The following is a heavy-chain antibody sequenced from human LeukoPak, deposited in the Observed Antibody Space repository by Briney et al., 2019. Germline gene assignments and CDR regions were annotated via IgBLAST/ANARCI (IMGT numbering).Heavy chain of an antibody. J-gene: IGHJ6*02. CDR2: ITNTGNT. V-gene: IGHV4-39*01. CDR1: GDSISNSAYY. D-gene: IGHD3-10*01. CDR3: ARKTPGTSVDV. Sequence: SETLSLTCTVSGDSISNSAYYWVWIRQPPGKGLEWIGTITNTGNTYSNPSLKSRATISIDTSKTQISLKLTSVTAADTAVFYCARKTPGTSVDVWGQGTPVTVSS.